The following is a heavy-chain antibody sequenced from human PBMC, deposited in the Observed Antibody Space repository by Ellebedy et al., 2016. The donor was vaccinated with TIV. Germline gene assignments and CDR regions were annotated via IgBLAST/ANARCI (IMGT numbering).Heavy chain of an antibody. Sequence: PGGSLRLSCVASGFTFSNAWMFWVRQAPGKGLEWVGRMKSKTDGETIDYAAPLKDRFTISRDASKNTLFLQMNSLKTDDTAVYYCTTRPTPNGDYPLDYWGQGTLVTVSS. CDR1: GFTFSNAW. CDR3: TTRPTPNGDYPLDY. D-gene: IGHD4-17*01. CDR2: MKSKTDGETI. J-gene: IGHJ4*02. V-gene: IGHV3-15*01.